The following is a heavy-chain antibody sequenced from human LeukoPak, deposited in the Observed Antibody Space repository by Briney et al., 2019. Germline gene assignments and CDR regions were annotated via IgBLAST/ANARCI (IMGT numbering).Heavy chain of an antibody. CDR2: ISSSSSYI. CDR1: GFTFSSYS. D-gene: IGHD2-2*01. CDR3: ARVSCSSTSCLFDP. V-gene: IGHV3-21*01. Sequence: GGSLRLSCAASGFTFSSYSMNWVRQAPGKGLEWVSSISSSSSYIYYADSVKGRFTISRDNAKNSLYLQMDSLRADDTAVYYCARVSCSSTSCLFDPWGQGTLVTVAS. J-gene: IGHJ5*02.